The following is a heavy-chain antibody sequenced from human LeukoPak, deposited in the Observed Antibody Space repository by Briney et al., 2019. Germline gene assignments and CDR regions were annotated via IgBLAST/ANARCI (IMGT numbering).Heavy chain of an antibody. V-gene: IGHV1-8*01. CDR1: GYTFTSYD. D-gene: IGHD2-2*01. Sequence: GSVKVSCKASGYTFTSYDINWVRQATGQGLEWMGWKNPNSGRTGFAQKFQGRLTMTMNTSISTAYMELSSLTSEDTAVYYCARGPVSTHGMDVGGQGTTVTVSS. CDR2: KNPNSGRT. CDR3: ARGPVSTHGMDV. J-gene: IGHJ6*02.